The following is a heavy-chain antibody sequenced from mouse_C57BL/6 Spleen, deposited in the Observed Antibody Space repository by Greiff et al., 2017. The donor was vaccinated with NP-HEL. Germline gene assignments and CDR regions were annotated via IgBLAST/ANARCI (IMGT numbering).Heavy chain of an antibody. D-gene: IGHD3-3*01. CDR1: GYSITSGYY. CDR3: ARDGGTRFAY. CDR2: ISYDGSN. J-gene: IGHJ3*01. V-gene: IGHV3-6*01. Sequence: EVHLVESGPGLVKPSQSLSLTCSVTGYSITSGYYWNWIRQFPGNKLEWMGYISYDGSNNYNPSLKNRISITRDTSKNQFFLKLNSVTTEDTATYYCARDGGTRFAYWGQGTLVTVSA.